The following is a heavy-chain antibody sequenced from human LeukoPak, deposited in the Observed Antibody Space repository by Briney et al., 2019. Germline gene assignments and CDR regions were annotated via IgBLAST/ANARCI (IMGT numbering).Heavy chain of an antibody. J-gene: IGHJ1*01. CDR2: ISSRSTTI. V-gene: IGHV3-48*01. CDR1: GFTFSSYS. Sequence: GGSLRLSCVASGFTFSSYSMIWVRQRPGKGLECVSFISSRSTTIEYADSVKGRFTISRDNANNSLFLEMNSLRADDTAVYYCARDSRRTGFXXXQHWGQGTLVTVSS. CDR3: ARDSRRTGFXXXQH.